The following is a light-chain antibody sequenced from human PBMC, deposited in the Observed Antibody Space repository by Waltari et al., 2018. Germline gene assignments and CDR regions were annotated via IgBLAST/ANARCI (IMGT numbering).Light chain of an antibody. CDR2: GAS. CDR1: QSLSSSF. J-gene: IGKJ5*01. Sequence: EIVLTQSPGTLSLSPGERATLSCRASQSLSSSFLAWYQQKPGQAPTLLIYGASTRATGIPDRFSGYGSGTDFTLTISRLEPEDFAVYYCQQRSSWPPITFGQGTRLEI. V-gene: IGKV3D-20*02. CDR3: QQRSSWPPIT.